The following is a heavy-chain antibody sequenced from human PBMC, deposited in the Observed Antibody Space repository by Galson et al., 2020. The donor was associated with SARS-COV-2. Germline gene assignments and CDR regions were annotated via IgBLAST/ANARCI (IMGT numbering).Heavy chain of an antibody. Sequence: GGSLRLSCEGSGFTLSFYWMSWVRQAPGKGLEWVANIDQDGIEKHYVDSVKGRFTISRDNGQNSVYLQMDGLRAEDTALYYCARELAVCQPRPCERYGMDVWGRGTTVSVSS. CDR2: IDQDGIEK. D-gene: IGHD2-2*01. CDR1: GFTLSFYW. J-gene: IGHJ6*02. CDR3: ARELAVCQPRPCERYGMDV. V-gene: IGHV3-7*03.